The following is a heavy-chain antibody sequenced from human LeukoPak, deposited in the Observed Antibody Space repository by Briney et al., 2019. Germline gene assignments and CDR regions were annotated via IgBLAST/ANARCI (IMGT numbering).Heavy chain of an antibody. Sequence: GRSLRLSCAASGFTFSSYWMSWVRQAPGKGLEWVANIKQDGSEKYYVDSVKGRFTISRDNAKNSLYLQMNSLRAEDTAVYYCARDKAFCSGGSCYPFRAAYFDYWGQGTLVTVSS. CDR1: GFTFSSYW. V-gene: IGHV3-7*01. D-gene: IGHD2-15*01. CDR2: IKQDGSEK. CDR3: ARDKAFCSGGSCYPFRAAYFDY. J-gene: IGHJ4*02.